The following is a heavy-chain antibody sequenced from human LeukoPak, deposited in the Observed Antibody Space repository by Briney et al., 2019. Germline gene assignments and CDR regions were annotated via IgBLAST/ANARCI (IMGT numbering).Heavy chain of an antibody. J-gene: IGHJ4*02. Sequence: GESLKISCKGSGXSFTSYWSSWVRQMPGKGLEWMGRIDPSDSYTNYSPSFQGHVTISADKSISTAYLQWSSLKASDTAMYYCARRNFAVAGDPFDYWGQGTLVTVSS. CDR1: GXSFTSYW. D-gene: IGHD6-19*01. V-gene: IGHV5-10-1*01. CDR2: IDPSDSYT. CDR3: ARRNFAVAGDPFDY.